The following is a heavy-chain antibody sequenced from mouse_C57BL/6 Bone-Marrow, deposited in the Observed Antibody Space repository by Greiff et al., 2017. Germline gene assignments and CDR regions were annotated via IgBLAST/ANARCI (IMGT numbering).Heavy chain of an antibody. V-gene: IGHV1-81*01. CDR1: GYTFTSYG. CDR3: ARGLPYLGNY. J-gene: IGHJ2*01. Sequence: QVQLKESGAELARPGASVKLSCKASGYTFTSYGISWVKQRTGQGLEWIGEIYPRSGNTYYNEKFKGKATLTADKSSSTAYMELRSLTSEDSAVYFCARGLPYLGNYWGQGTTLTVSS. D-gene: IGHD2-1*01. CDR2: IYPRSGNT.